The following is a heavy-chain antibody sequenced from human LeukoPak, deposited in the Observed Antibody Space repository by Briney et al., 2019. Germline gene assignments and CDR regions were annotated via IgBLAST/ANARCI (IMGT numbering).Heavy chain of an antibody. D-gene: IGHD2-2*01. CDR2: IWYDGSHT. V-gene: IGHV3-30*02. J-gene: IGHJ5*01. CDR1: GFTFSSYG. CDR3: AKDPLGYCTSASCRYLDS. Sequence: GGSLRLSCAASGFTFSSYGMHWVRQVPGKGLEWVAFIWYDGSHTYYADSVKGRFTVSRDDSKNTLYLQMNSLRAEDTAVFYCAKDPLGYCTSASCRYLDSWGQGTLVTVSS.